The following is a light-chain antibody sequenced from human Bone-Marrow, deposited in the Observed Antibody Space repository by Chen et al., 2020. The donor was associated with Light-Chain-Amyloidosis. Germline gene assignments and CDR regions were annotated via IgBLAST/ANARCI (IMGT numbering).Light chain of an antibody. V-gene: IGLV3-21*02. CDR1: NIGSTS. J-gene: IGLJ3*02. CDR3: QVWDRSSDRPV. Sequence: SYVLTQPSSVSVAPGQTATIACGGNNIGSTSVHWYQQTPGHAPLLVVYDESDRPSGIPERLSGSNSGNTATLTISRVEAGDEADYYCQVWDRSSDRPVFGGGTKLTVL. CDR2: DES.